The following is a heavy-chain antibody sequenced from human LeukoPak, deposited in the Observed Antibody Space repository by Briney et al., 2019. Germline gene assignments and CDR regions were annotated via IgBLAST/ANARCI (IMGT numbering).Heavy chain of an antibody. CDR1: GGSISSSSYY. D-gene: IGHD3-22*01. CDR3: ARGTYYYDSSGSYRIDAFDI. J-gene: IGHJ3*02. V-gene: IGHV4-39*07. CDR2: IYYSGST. Sequence: SETLSLTCTVSGGSISSSSYYWGWVRQPPGKGLEWIGSIYYSGSTYYNPSLKSRVTISVDTSRNQFSLKLSSVTAADTAVYYCARGTYYYDSSGSYRIDAFDIWGQGTMVTVSS.